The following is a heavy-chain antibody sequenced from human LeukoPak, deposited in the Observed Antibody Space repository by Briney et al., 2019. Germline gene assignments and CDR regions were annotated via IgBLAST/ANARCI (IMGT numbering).Heavy chain of an antibody. CDR1: GGSINSYY. Sequence: SETLSLTCTVSGGSINSYYWSWIRQPPGKGLEWIGYIYDSGSTNYNPSLKSRVTISVDTSKNQFSLKLSSVTAADTAVYYCACLTTADAFDIWGQGTMVTVSS. CDR2: IYDSGST. D-gene: IGHD3-22*01. CDR3: ACLTTADAFDI. V-gene: IGHV4-59*01. J-gene: IGHJ3*02.